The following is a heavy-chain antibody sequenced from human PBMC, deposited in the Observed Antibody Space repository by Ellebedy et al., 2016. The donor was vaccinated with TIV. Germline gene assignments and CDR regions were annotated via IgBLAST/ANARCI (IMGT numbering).Heavy chain of an antibody. D-gene: IGHD6-19*01. CDR1: GYTFSNYY. V-gene: IGHV1-46*04. CDR2: INPSGGST. Sequence: AASVKVSCKASGYTFSNYYMHWVRQAPGQGLEWMGIINPSGGSTTYAQSLQGRVTMTRDTSTTTVYMELSSLTSEDTAVYYCARSRSSGWLHTPDYWGQGALVIVSS. CDR3: ARSRSSGWLHTPDY. J-gene: IGHJ4*02.